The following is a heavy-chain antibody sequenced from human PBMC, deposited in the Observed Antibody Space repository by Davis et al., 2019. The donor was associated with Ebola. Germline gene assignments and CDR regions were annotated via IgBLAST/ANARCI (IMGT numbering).Heavy chain of an antibody. Sequence: PGGSLRLSCAASGLTFSRYWMNWVRQAPGQGLEWVANINPDGSEKYYLDSVKDRFTISRDNAKSSAYLQMNSLRVEDTAVYYCLSSGDGPWGQGTLVTVSS. CDR3: LSSGDGP. V-gene: IGHV3-7*03. J-gene: IGHJ5*02. D-gene: IGHD3-22*01. CDR2: INPDGSEK. CDR1: GLTFSRYW.